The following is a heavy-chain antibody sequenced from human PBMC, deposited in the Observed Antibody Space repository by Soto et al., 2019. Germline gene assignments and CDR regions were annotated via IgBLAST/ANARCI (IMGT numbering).Heavy chain of an antibody. Sequence: GGSLRLSCGGSGFTFTSYRMNWVRQAPGKGLEWVANINQDGSQKHYVDSVKGRFTISRDNAKNSVYLQMDSLRVEDTALYYCARDSWFHYYFDPWGQGTLVTVSS. CDR3: ARDSWFHYYFDP. CDR1: GFTFTSYR. D-gene: IGHD3-10*01. J-gene: IGHJ4*02. V-gene: IGHV3-7*01. CDR2: INQDGSQK.